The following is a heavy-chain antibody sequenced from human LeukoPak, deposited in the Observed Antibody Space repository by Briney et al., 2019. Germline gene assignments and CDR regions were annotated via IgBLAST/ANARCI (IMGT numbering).Heavy chain of an antibody. V-gene: IGHV1-8*01. Sequence: ASVKVSCKASGYTFTSYDINWVRHATGQGLEWRGWMNPNSGNTGYAQKFRGRVTMTRNTSISTAYMELSSLRSEDTAVYYCARASYSSSSEIDYWGQGTLVTVSS. CDR2: MNPNSGNT. CDR1: GYTFTSYD. J-gene: IGHJ4*02. CDR3: ARASYSSSSEIDY. D-gene: IGHD6-13*01.